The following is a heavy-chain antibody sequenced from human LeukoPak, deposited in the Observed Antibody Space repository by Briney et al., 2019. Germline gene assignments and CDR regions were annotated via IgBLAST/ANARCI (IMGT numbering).Heavy chain of an antibody. CDR2: INPNSAAT. J-gene: IGHJ4*02. CDR3: ARIRGGNNYHFDF. CDR1: GYTFSDYY. Sequence: SVKVSCTTSGYTFSDYYTHWVRQAPGQGVEWMGWINPNSAATNYARRFQGRVTMTRDTSISTAYMELSRLTSDDTAVYYCARIRGGNNYHFDFWGQGTLVTVSS. D-gene: IGHD1-26*01. V-gene: IGHV1-2*02.